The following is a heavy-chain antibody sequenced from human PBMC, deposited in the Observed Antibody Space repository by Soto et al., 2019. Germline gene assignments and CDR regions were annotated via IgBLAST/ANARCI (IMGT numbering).Heavy chain of an antibody. CDR3: ARVGGLEGSGSTVDGMDV. J-gene: IGHJ6*02. V-gene: IGHV4-34*01. CDR2: INHSGST. Sequence: PSETLSLTCAVYGVSFSGYYWSWIRQPPGKGLEWIGEINHSGSTNYNPSLKSRVTISVDTSKNQFSLKLSSVTAADTAVYYCARVGGLEGSGSTVDGMDVWGQGTTVTVSS. D-gene: IGHD3-10*01. CDR1: GVSFSGYY.